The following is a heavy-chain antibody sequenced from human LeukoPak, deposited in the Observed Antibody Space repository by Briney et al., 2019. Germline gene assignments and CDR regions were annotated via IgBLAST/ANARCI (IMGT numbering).Heavy chain of an antibody. CDR1: GFTFTSSA. CDR3: AADWATYYDFWSGYYTQGTGMDV. CDR2: IVVGSGNT. J-gene: IGHJ6*02. Sequence: SVKVSCTASGFTFTSSAMQWVRQARGQRLEWIGWIVVGSGNTNYAQKFQERVTITRDMSTSTAYMELSSLRSEDTAVYNCAADWATYYDFWSGYYTQGTGMDVWGQGTTVTVSS. D-gene: IGHD3-3*01. V-gene: IGHV1-58*02.